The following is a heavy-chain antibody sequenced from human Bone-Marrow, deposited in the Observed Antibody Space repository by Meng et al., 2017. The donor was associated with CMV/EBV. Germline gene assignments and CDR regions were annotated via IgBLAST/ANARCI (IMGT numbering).Heavy chain of an antibody. V-gene: IGHV3-48*03. CDR3: AKDGTPQYYDFWSTTNRLDYYYGMDV. CDR1: GFTFSSYE. CDR2: ISSSGSTI. D-gene: IGHD3-3*01. J-gene: IGHJ6*02. Sequence: GESLKISCAASGFTFSSYEMNWVRQAPGKGLEWVSYISSSGSTIYYADSVKGRFTISRDNSKNTLYLQMNSLRAEDTAVYYCAKDGTPQYYDFWSTTNRLDYYYGMDVWGQGTTVTVSS.